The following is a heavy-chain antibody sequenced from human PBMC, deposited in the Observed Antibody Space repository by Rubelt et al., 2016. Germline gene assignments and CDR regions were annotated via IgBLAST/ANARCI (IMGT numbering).Heavy chain of an antibody. D-gene: IGHD6-19*01. CDR3: AREDTTDRGWYDALDI. V-gene: IGHV1-3*01. Sequence: QVQLVQSGAEVKKPGASVKVSCKASEYSFTKNPIHLVRQAPGQRLEWMGGINAGNGNKQYSQKFQGRVTMTRDTSARTAYMGLSSLRSEDTAVYYVAREDTTDRGWYDALDIWGQGTMVTVSS. CDR2: INAGNGNK. J-gene: IGHJ3*02. CDR1: EYSFTKNP.